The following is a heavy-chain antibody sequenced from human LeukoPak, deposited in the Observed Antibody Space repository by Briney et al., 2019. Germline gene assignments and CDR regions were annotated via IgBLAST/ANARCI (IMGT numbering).Heavy chain of an antibody. CDR3: ARGSRSGWYYFDY. V-gene: IGHV1-69*06. J-gene: IGHJ4*02. CDR2: IIPIFGTS. CDR1: GGTFSSDT. Sequence: ASVKVSCKASGGTFSSDTISWVRQAPGQGLEWMGGIIPIFGTSNYAQKFQGRVTITADTATSTAYMELSSLRSDDTAVYSCARGSRSGWYYFDYWGRGTLVTVSS. D-gene: IGHD6-19*01.